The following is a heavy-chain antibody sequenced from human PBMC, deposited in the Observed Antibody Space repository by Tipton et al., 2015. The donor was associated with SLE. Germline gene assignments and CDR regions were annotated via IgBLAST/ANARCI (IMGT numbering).Heavy chain of an antibody. J-gene: IGHJ2*01. CDR3: ARVNSPGYYASRGKWYFDL. CDR2: INPSGGST. CDR1: GYTFTSYS. Sequence: QLVQSGAEVKKPGASVKVSCKASGYTFTSYSISWVRQAPGQGLEWMGIINPSGGSTRYAQKFQGRVTMTRDTSTSTVYMELSSLRSEDTAVYYCARVNSPGYYASRGKWYFDLWGRGTLVTVSS. V-gene: IGHV1-46*01. D-gene: IGHD3-22*01.